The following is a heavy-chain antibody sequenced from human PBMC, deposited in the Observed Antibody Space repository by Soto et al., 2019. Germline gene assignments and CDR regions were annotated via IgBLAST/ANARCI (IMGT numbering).Heavy chain of an antibody. CDR2: ITVGTGNT. Sequence: SVKVSCKASGFIFTSSSVQWVRQARGQRLEWIGWITVGTGNTNYAQKFQERVTITRDMSTSTAYMELSNLRSEDTAVYYCAAGDSSGYYGGWGQGTQVTASS. D-gene: IGHD3-22*01. V-gene: IGHV1-58*01. CDR3: AAGDSSGYYGG. J-gene: IGHJ4*02. CDR1: GFIFTSSS.